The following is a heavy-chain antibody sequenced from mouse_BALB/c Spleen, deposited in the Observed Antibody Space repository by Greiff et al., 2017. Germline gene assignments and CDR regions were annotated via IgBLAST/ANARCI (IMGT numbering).Heavy chain of an antibody. D-gene: IGHD1-1*01. CDR3: TRRTTGWYFDV. V-gene: IGHV1-69*02. CDR1: GYTFTSYW. Sequence: QVQLKQPGAELVRPGASVKLSCKASGYTFTSYWINWVKQRPGQGLEWIGNIYPSDSYTNYNQKFKDKATLTVDKSSSTAYMQLSSPTSEDSAVYYCTRRTTGWYFDVWGAGTTVTVSS. J-gene: IGHJ1*01. CDR2: IYPSDSYT.